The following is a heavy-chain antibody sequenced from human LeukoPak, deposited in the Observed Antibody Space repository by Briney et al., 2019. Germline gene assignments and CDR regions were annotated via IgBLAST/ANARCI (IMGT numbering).Heavy chain of an antibody. CDR2: INHSGST. Sequence: LRLSCAASGFSFSDAWMSWVRQIPGKGLEWVGEINHSGSTNYNPSLKSRVTISVDTSKNQFSLKLSSVTAADTAVYYCARGRGKSSGWGHFWGDFDYWGQGTLVTVSS. V-gene: IGHV4-34*01. D-gene: IGHD6-19*01. CDR1: GFSFSDAW. J-gene: IGHJ4*02. CDR3: ARGRGKSSGWGHFWGDFDY.